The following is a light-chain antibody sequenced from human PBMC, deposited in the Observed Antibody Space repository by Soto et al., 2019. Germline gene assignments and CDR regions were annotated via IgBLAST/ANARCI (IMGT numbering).Light chain of an antibody. V-gene: IGKV1-5*01. J-gene: IGKJ1*01. CDR1: QSISTW. CDR3: QQYSTYWT. Sequence: IQMTQSPSTLSSSLIYSFTITCRASQSISTWLAGYQQKPGKVPRVLIYDVASLESGVPSRFSGSVSGTEFTLTISSLQTDDSATYFCQQYSTYWTFGQGTKVDI. CDR2: DVA.